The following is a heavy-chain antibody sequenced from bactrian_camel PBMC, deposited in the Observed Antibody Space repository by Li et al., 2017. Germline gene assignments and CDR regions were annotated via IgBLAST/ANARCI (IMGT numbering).Heavy chain of an antibody. Sequence: VQLVESGGVLAQPGGSLRLSCAASGFTFSGFYTAWVRQAPGKGLEWVSTVYGDDREPYYPDPVKGRFTTSRDNAKNVVYLQMNSLKPEDTAIYYCAASRIPMFALRRCPDLDISNFGVWGQGTQVTVS. D-gene: IGHD1*01. V-gene: IGHV3S6*01. CDR2: VYGDDREP. J-gene: IGHJ6*01. CDR1: GFTFSGFY. CDR3: AASRIPMFALRRCPDLDISNFGV.